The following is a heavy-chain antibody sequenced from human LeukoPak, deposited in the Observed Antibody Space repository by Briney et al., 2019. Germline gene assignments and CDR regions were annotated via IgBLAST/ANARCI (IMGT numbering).Heavy chain of an antibody. V-gene: IGHV4-4*02. D-gene: IGHD6-19*01. CDR3: AGRYSSGWYVRWFDP. Sequence: SETLSLTCAVSGGSISSSNWWSWIRQPPGKGLEWIGEINHSGSTNYNPSLKSRVTISVDTSKNQFSLKLSSVIAADTAVYYCAGRYSSGWYVRWFDPWGQGTLVTVSS. J-gene: IGHJ5*02. CDR1: GGSISSSNW. CDR2: INHSGST.